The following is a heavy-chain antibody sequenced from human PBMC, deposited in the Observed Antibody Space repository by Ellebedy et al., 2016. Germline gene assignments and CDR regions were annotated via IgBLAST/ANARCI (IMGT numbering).Heavy chain of an antibody. J-gene: IGHJ4*02. CDR2: IYYSGST. CDR1: GGSFSGYY. V-gene: IGHV4-59*12. CDR3: ARGTHPADFDY. Sequence: SETLSLTXAVYGGSFSGYYWSWIRQPPGKGLEWIGYIYYSGSTNYNPSLKSRVTISVDTSKNQFSLKLSSVTAADTAVYYCARGTHPADFDYWGQGTLVTVSS.